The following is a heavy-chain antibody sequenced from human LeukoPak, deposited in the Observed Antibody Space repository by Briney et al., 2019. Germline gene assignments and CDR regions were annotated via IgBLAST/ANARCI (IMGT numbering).Heavy chain of an antibody. Sequence: GRSLRLSCAASGFTFSTYAMHWVRQAPGKGLEWVAVIPYDGSNKYYADSVKGRFTISRENSKNRLYLQMNSLRAEDTAVYYCARAEGYGGELDYWGQGTLVTVSS. V-gene: IGHV3-30*04. D-gene: IGHD4-23*01. CDR3: ARAEGYGGELDY. CDR2: IPYDGSNK. J-gene: IGHJ4*02. CDR1: GFTFSTYA.